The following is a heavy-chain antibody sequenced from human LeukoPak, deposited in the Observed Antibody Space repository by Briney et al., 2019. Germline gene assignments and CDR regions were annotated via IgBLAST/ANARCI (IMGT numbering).Heavy chain of an antibody. V-gene: IGHV3-48*04. CDR1: GFTFSSYG. Sequence: GGSLRLSCAASGFTFSSYGMSWVRQAPGKGLEWISFISPTSGTIYYADSVKGRFIISRDNDRDSLYLQMNSLRAEDTAVYYCVRDGGFPGTTASFEMWGQGTMVTVSS. CDR3: VRDGGFPGTTASFEM. CDR2: ISPTSGTI. J-gene: IGHJ3*02. D-gene: IGHD1-7*01.